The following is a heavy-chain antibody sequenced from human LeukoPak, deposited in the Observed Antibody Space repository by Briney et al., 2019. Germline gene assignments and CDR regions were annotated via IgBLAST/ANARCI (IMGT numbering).Heavy chain of an antibody. V-gene: IGHV1-2*02. D-gene: IGHD2-2*01. CDR1: GYTFTGYY. J-gene: IGHJ6*02. Sequence: ASVKVSCKASGYTFTGYYIHWVRQAPGQGLEWMGCINPNSGGTNYAQKFQGRVTMTRDTSISTAYMELSRLRSDDTAVYYCARALYCSSTSCYEDYYGMDVWGQGTTVTVSS. CDR2: INPNSGGT. CDR3: ARALYCSSTSCYEDYYGMDV.